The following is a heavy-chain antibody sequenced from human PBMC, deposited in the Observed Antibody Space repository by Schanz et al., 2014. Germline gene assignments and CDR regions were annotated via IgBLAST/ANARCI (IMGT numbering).Heavy chain of an antibody. D-gene: IGHD3-10*01. V-gene: IGHV3-30-3*01. CDR1: GFTLSSYA. Sequence: QVQLVESGGGVVQPGRSLRLSCAASGFTLSSYAMHWVRQAPGKGLEWVAVISYDGSNKYYADSVKGRFTISRDNSKNTLYLQMNTLRAEDTAVYYCARANYRRKINFDYWGRGTLVTVSS. CDR3: ARANYRRKINFDY. CDR2: ISYDGSNK. J-gene: IGHJ4*02.